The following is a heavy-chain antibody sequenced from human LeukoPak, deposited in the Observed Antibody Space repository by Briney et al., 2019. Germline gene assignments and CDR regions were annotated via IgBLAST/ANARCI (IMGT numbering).Heavy chain of an antibody. V-gene: IGHV4-4*07. CDR1: GGSISSYY. D-gene: IGHD1-26*01. CDR3: ARGTGWELLGRYYYYYMDV. CDR2: IYTSGST. J-gene: IGHJ6*03. Sequence: SETLSLTCTVSGGSISSYYWSWIRQPAGKGLEWIGRIYTSGSTNYNPSLKSRVTMSVDTSKNQFSLKLSSVTAADTAVYYCARGTGWELLGRYYYYYMDVWGKGTTVTISS.